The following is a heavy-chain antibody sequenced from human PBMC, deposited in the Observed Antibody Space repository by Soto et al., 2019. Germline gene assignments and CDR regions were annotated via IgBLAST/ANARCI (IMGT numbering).Heavy chain of an antibody. CDR1: GYDFARQW. D-gene: IGHD6-13*01. CDR3: ARLIGSSSWFDS. V-gene: IGHV5-51*01. CDR2: IWPADSDT. Sequence: GESLKISCKASGYDFARQWIGWVRQLPVKGFEWMGIIWPADSDTRYGPSFHGQVTISADESISTAYLQWGSLKASDSAMYYCARLIGSSSWFDSWAQGALVTVSS. J-gene: IGHJ5*01.